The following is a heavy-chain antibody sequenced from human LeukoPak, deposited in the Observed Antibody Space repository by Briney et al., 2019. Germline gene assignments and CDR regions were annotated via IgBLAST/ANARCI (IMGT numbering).Heavy chain of an antibody. Sequence: SQTLSLTCTVSGGSISSGSYYWSWIRQPAGKGLEWIGRIYTSGSTNYNPSLTSRLTISVDTSKNQFSLKLSSVTAADTAVYYCARGISGEFDYWGQGTLVTVSS. D-gene: IGHD6-19*01. V-gene: IGHV4-61*02. CDR3: ARGISGEFDY. CDR1: GGSISSGSYY. CDR2: IYTSGST. J-gene: IGHJ4*02.